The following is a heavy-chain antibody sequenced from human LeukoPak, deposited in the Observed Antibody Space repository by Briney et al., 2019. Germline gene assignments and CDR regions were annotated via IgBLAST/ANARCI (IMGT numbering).Heavy chain of an antibody. CDR3: ARVPGDFDY. CDR1: GFTFSSYA. J-gene: IGHJ4*02. V-gene: IGHV3-23*01. Sequence: GGSLRLSCEASGFTFSSYAMSWVRQAPGKGLEWVSGISTNGGSTSYADSVKGRLTISRDNPRNMLYMEMNSLRAEDTAVYYCARVPGDFDYWGQGTLVTVSS. CDR2: ISTNGGST.